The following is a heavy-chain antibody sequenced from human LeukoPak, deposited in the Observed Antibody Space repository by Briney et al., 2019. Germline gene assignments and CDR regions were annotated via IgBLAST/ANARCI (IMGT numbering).Heavy chain of an antibody. CDR1: GFTFSSYE. CDR3: AKDMYSSSWYSIDY. CDR2: ISSSGSTI. V-gene: IGHV3-48*03. J-gene: IGHJ4*02. Sequence: GGSLRLSCAASGFTFSSYEMNWVRQAPGKGLEWVSYISSSGSTIYYADSVKGRFTISRDNAKNSLYLQMNSPRAEDTAVYYCAKDMYSSSWYSIDYWGQGTLVTVSS. D-gene: IGHD6-13*01.